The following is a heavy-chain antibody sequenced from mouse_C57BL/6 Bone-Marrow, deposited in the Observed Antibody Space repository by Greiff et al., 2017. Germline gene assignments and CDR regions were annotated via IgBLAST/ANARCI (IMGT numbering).Heavy chain of an antibody. J-gene: IGHJ2*01. V-gene: IGHV14-1*01. Sequence: VQLQQSGAELVRPGASVKLSCTASGFNIKDYYMHWVKQRPEQGLEWIGRIDPEDGDTEYAPKFQGKATMTADTSSNTAYLQLSSLTSEDTAVYYCTTAAFYGSSPSYFHYWGQGTTLTVSS. CDR1: GFNIKDYY. D-gene: IGHD1-1*01. CDR2: IDPEDGDT. CDR3: TTAAFYGSSPSYFHY.